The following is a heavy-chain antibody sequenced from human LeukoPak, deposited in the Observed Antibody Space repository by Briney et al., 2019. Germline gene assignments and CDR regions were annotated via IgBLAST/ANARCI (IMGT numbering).Heavy chain of an antibody. Sequence: GASVKVSCKVSGYTLTELSMHWVRQAPGKGLEWMGGFDPEDGETIYAQKFQGRVTMTEDTSTDTAYMELSSLRSEDTAVYYCATVARITIFGVVFINYFDYWGQGTLVTVSS. CDR3: ATVARITIFGVVFINYFDY. CDR1: GYTLTELS. J-gene: IGHJ4*02. V-gene: IGHV1-24*01. CDR2: FDPEDGET. D-gene: IGHD3-3*01.